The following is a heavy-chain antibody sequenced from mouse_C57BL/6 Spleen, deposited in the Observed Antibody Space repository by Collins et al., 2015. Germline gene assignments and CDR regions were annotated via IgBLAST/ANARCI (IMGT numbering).Heavy chain of an antibody. CDR1: GYTLTSYW. CDR2: IDPNSGGT. V-gene: IGHV1-72*01. Sequence: QVQLQQPGAELVKPGASVKLSCKASGYTLTSYWMHWVKQRPGRGLEWIGRIDPNSGGTKYNEKFKSKATLTVDKPSSTAYMQLSSLTSGDSAVYYCARYDYDGYYAMDYWGQGTSVTVSS. J-gene: IGHJ4*01. D-gene: IGHD2-4*01. CDR3: ARYDYDGYYAMDY.